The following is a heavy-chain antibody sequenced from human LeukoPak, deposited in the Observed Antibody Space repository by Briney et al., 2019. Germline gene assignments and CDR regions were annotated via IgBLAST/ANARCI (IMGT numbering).Heavy chain of an antibody. D-gene: IGHD3-22*01. CDR2: ISSSGSTI. Sequence: AGGSLRLSCAASGFTFSSYEMNWVRQAPGKGLEWVSYISSSGSTIYYADSGKGRFTISRDNAKNSLYLQMNSLRAEDTAVYYCARGRSGGSYYYDSSGYYGGAPFDYWGQGTLVTVSS. V-gene: IGHV3-48*03. J-gene: IGHJ4*02. CDR1: GFTFSSYE. CDR3: ARGRSGGSYYYDSSGYYGGAPFDY.